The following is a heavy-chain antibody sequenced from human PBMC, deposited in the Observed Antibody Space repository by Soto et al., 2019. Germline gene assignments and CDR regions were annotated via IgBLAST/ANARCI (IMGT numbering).Heavy chain of an antibody. V-gene: IGHV3-30*18. Sequence: QVQLVQSGGGVVQPGRSLRLSCAASGFTFDRFGMHWVRQAPGRGLEWVAFISDDGSFKYYADSVRDRFTISRDNFKNTLYLQMNRMREDDRAVYYCAKVPDRVSSEDYWCQGILVTVSS. D-gene: IGHD3-22*01. CDR1: GFTFDRFG. CDR2: ISDDGSFK. J-gene: IGHJ4*02. CDR3: AKVPDRVSSEDY.